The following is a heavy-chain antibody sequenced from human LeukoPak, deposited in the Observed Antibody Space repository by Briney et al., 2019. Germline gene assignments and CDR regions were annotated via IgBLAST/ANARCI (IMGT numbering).Heavy chain of an antibody. Sequence: WASVTVSCKASGYTFTSYGISWVRQAPGQGLEWMGWISAYNGNTNYAQKLQGRVTMTTDTSTSTAYMELRSLRSDDTAVYYCARDDIVVVPAAMRAFDIWGQGTMVTVSS. V-gene: IGHV1-18*01. CDR1: GYTFTSYG. J-gene: IGHJ3*02. D-gene: IGHD2-2*01. CDR2: ISAYNGNT. CDR3: ARDDIVVVPAAMRAFDI.